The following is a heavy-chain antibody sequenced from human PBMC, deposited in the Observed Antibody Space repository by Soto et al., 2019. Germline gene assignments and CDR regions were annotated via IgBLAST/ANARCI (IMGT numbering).Heavy chain of an antibody. CDR2: IYPGDSDT. V-gene: IGHV5-51*01. Sequence: GESLKISCKGSGYSFTSYWIGWVRQMPGKGLEWMGIIYPGDSDTRYSPSFQGQVTISADKSISTAYLQWSSLKASDTAMYYCARHGGYCSSTSCLYYYYMDVWGKGTTVPVSS. CDR1: GYSFTSYW. CDR3: ARHGGYCSSTSCLYYYYMDV. J-gene: IGHJ6*03. D-gene: IGHD2-2*01.